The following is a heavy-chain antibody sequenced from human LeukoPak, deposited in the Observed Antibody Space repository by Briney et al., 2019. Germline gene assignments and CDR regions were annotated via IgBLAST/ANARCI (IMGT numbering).Heavy chain of an antibody. CDR3: VRDRIAVAATETSFDY. J-gene: IGHJ4*02. CDR1: RFTFSSYW. Sequence: GGSLRLSCAASRFTFSSYWMSWVRQAPGKGLEWVANIKQDGSEKSYVDSVKGRFTISRDNAKNSLYLQMNSLRAEDTAVYYCVRDRIAVAATETSFDYWGQGTLVTVSS. V-gene: IGHV3-7*01. CDR2: IKQDGSEK. D-gene: IGHD6-19*01.